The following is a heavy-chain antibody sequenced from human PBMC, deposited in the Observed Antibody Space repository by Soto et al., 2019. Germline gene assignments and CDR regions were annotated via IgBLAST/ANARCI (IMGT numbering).Heavy chain of an antibody. D-gene: IGHD1-1*01. CDR3: ARRAETNGWNGFGADKYYFDF. CDR1: GYTFTSYD. Sequence: PSVKVSCKASGYTFTSYDIYRVRQATGQVLEWMGWLNTNTCDSAYAQKFQGRISVTSDTSINTVHMELSSLRSEDTAVYYCARRAETNGWNGFGADKYYFDFWGQGTLVTVSS. J-gene: IGHJ4*02. V-gene: IGHV1-8*01. CDR2: LNTNTCDS.